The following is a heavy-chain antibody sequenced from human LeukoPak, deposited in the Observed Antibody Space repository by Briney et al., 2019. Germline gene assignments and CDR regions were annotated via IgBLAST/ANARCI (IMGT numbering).Heavy chain of an antibody. D-gene: IGHD3-22*01. CDR2: IGASGSLV. CDR1: GFNFNTYE. CDR3: ARDSLHNYGGSGYGYYFDY. V-gene: IGHV3-48*03. J-gene: IGHJ4*02. Sequence: GGSLRLSCAASGFNFNTYEMIWVRQAPGKGLEWISYIGASGSLVFYAEAVRGQFTISRDNAKNSLYLELNSLSDDDTAVYYCARDSLHNYGGSGYGYYFDYWGQGTLVTVSS.